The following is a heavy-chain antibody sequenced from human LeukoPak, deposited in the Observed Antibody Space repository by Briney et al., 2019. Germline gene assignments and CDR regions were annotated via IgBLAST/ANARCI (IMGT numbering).Heavy chain of an antibody. D-gene: IGHD2-8*01. CDR1: GGSISSSSYY. CDR3: ARLGYED. J-gene: IGHJ4*02. V-gene: IGHV4-39*07. Sequence: SETLSLTCTVSGGSISSSSYYWGWIRQPPGKGLEWIGEINHSGSTDYNPSLKSRVTISVDTSKNQFSLKLSSVTAADTAVYYCARLGYEDWGQGTLVTVSS. CDR2: INHSGST.